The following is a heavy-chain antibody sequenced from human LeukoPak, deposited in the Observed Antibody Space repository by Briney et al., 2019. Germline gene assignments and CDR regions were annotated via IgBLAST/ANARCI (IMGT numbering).Heavy chain of an antibody. V-gene: IGHV3-9*01. J-gene: IGHJ4*02. Sequence: PGGSLRLSCEVSGFSFDDFAMHWVRQSPGKGLEWVSGISWNSGGIGYADSVKGRFTISRDNSKNTLYLQMNSLRAEDTAVYYCAKDRYLEWLLLFDYWGQGTLVTVSS. D-gene: IGHD3-3*01. CDR1: GFSFDDFA. CDR3: AKDRYLEWLLLFDY. CDR2: ISWNSGGI.